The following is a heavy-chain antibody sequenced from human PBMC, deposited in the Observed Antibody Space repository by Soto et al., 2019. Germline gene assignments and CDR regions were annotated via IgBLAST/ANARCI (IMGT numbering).Heavy chain of an antibody. CDR2: ISGSGGST. CDR1: GFTFSSYA. V-gene: IGHV3-23*01. J-gene: IGHJ3*02. CDR3: AKWVYDSYDQTDAFDI. Sequence: EVQLLESGGGLVQPGGSLRLSCAASGFTFSSYAMSWVRQAPGKGLEWVSAISGSGGSTYYADSVKGRFTISRDNSKNTLYLQMNRLRAEETAVYYSAKWVYDSYDQTDAFDIWGQGTMVTVSS. D-gene: IGHD2-8*01.